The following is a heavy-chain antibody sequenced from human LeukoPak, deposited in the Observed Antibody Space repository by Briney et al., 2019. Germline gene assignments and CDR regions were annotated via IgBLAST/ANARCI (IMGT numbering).Heavy chain of an antibody. J-gene: IGHJ6*02. D-gene: IGHD3-3*01. CDR1: GDSITSASGSITTYY. CDR3: ARHDDFWSGYSTVYYGMDV. CDR2: IYSSGGT. V-gene: IGHV4-59*08. Sequence: KTSETLSLTCIVSGDSITSASGSITTYYWTWIRQPPGKGLEWIGNIYSSGGTNYNPSLESRVTISVDTSKNQFSLKLSSVTAADTAVYYCARHDDFWSGYSTVYYGMDVWGQGTTVTVSS.